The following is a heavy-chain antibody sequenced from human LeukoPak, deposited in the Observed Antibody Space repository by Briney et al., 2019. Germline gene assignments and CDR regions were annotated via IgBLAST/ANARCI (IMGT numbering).Heavy chain of an antibody. CDR3: ARTSDYYDFWSGYAFDI. Sequence: PSETLSLTCTISGGPISSYYWSWIRQPPGKGLEWIGYIYYSGSTNYNPSLKSRVTISVDTSKNQFSLKLSSVTAADTAVYYCARTSDYYDFWSGYAFDIWGQGTMVTVSS. CDR2: IYYSGST. CDR1: GGPISSYY. J-gene: IGHJ3*02. D-gene: IGHD3-3*01. V-gene: IGHV4-59*01.